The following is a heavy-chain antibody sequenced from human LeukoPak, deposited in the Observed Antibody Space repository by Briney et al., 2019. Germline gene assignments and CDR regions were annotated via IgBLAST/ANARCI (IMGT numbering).Heavy chain of an antibody. CDR1: GFTFSSYA. CDR3: ARAPVTSCRGAYCYPFDY. Sequence: GGSLRLSCAASGFTFSSYAMSWVRQAPGKGLEWVSAISGSGGSTYYADSAKGRFTISRDNSKNTLYLQMNSLRAEDTAVYYCARAPVTSCRGAYCYPFDYWGQGTLVTVSS. D-gene: IGHD2-21*01. V-gene: IGHV3-23*01. J-gene: IGHJ4*02. CDR2: ISGSGGST.